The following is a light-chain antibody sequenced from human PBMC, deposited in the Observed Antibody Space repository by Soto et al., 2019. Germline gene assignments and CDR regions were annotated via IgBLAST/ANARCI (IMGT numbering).Light chain of an antibody. J-gene: IGLJ1*01. Sequence: QLVLTQSPSASASLGASVKLTCTLSSGHTSYAIAWHQQQPKKGPRFLMKVNGDGSHSRGDGIPDRFSGSSSGAERYVTISSLQSEDEADYYCQTWGTGISVFGPGTKVTVL. V-gene: IGLV4-69*01. CDR1: SGHTSYA. CDR3: QTWGTGISV. CDR2: VNGDGSH.